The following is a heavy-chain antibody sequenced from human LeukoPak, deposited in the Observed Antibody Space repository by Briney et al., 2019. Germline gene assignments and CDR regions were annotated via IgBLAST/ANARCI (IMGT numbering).Heavy chain of an antibody. CDR3: ARDAGYQLLINWFDP. V-gene: IGHV3-30-3*01. CDR2: ISYDGSNK. Sequence: GGSLRLSCAASGFTFSSYAMHWVRQAPGKGLEWVAVISYDGSNKYYADSVKGRFTISRDNSKNTLYLQMNSLRAEDTAVYYCARDAGYQLLINWFDPWGQGTLVTVSS. D-gene: IGHD2-2*01. J-gene: IGHJ5*02. CDR1: GFTFSSYA.